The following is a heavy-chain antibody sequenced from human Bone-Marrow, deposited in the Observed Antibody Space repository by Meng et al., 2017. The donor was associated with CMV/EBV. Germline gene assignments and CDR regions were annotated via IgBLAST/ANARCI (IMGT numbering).Heavy chain of an antibody. V-gene: IGHV1-69*01. CDR2: IIPIFGTR. CDR3: ARGWGGDQEAIDY. J-gene: IGHJ4*02. D-gene: IGHD1-26*01. CDR1: GGTFSSYA. Sequence: CKPSGGTFSSYAISWGRQAPGQGLGWMGVIIPIFGTRNYAQKFQGRVTITADESTTTAYMDLSSLRSEDTAVYYCARGWGGDQEAIDYWGQGTLVTVSS.